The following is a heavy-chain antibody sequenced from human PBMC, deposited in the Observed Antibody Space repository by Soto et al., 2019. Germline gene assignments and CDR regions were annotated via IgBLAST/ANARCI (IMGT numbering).Heavy chain of an antibody. Sequence: PSETLSLTCTVSGGSISSYYWSWIRQPPGKGLEWIGYIYYSGSTNYNPSLKSRVTISVDTSKNQFSLKLSSVTAADTAVYYCARRFGMDYYDRSLFDYWGQRTLVTVSS. CDR1: GGSISSYY. V-gene: IGHV4-59*08. J-gene: IGHJ4*02. D-gene: IGHD3-22*01. CDR2: IYYSGST. CDR3: ARRFGMDYYDRSLFDY.